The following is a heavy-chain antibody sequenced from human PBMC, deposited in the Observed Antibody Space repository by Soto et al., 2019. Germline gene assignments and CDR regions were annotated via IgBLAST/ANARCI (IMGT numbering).Heavy chain of an antibody. Sequence: GGSLRLSCAASGFTFSSYEMNWVRQAPGKGLEWVSYISSSGSTIYYEDSVKGRFTISRDNAKNSLYLQMNSLRAEDAAVYYCARWEPGPVVTICGVPSVDAFDIWGQGTMVTVSS. J-gene: IGHJ3*02. D-gene: IGHD3-3*01. CDR2: ISSSGSTI. CDR1: GFTFSSYE. V-gene: IGHV3-48*03. CDR3: ARWEPGPVVTICGVPSVDAFDI.